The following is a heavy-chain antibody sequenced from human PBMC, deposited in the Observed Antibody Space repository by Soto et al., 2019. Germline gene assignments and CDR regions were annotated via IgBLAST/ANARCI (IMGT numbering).Heavy chain of an antibody. J-gene: IGHJ5*02. CDR1: GFIFSTYN. CDR2: IRGSGSTS. CDR3: VRGSTRGTWFDP. Sequence: EVQLVESGGGLVQPGGSLRLSCAASGFIFSTYNMNWVRQAPGKGLEWVSDIRGSGSTSYYADSGKGRFTISRDNDQNTLYLQMNSLGDEDTAGYYCVRGSTRGTWFDPWGQGSLVTVSS. D-gene: IGHD3-16*01. V-gene: IGHV3-48*02.